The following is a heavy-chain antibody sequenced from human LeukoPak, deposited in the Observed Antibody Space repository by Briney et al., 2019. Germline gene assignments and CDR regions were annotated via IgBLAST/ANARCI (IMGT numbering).Heavy chain of an antibody. Sequence: SQTLSLTCTVSGGSISSGDYYWGWIRQPPGKGLEWIGYIYYSGSTYYNPSLKSRVTISVDTSKNQFSLKLSSVTAADTAVYYCARAPGHSWWPLYYFDYWGQGTLVTVS. CDR1: GGSISSGDYY. J-gene: IGHJ4*02. D-gene: IGHD2-15*01. V-gene: IGHV4-30-4*01. CDR3: ARAPGHSWWPLYYFDY. CDR2: IYYSGST.